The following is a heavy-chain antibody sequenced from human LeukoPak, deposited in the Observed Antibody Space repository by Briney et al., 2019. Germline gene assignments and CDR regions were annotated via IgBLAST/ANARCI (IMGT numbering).Heavy chain of an antibody. CDR3: ARAVVGATTDLYYFDY. J-gene: IGHJ4*02. CDR1: GGTFSIYA. V-gene: IGHV1-69*13. D-gene: IGHD1-26*01. Sequence: ASVKVSCKASGGTFSIYAISWVRQAPGQGLEWMGGIIPIFGTANYAQKFQGRVTITADESTSTAYMELSSLRSEDTAVYYCARAVVGATTDLYYFDYWGQGTLVTVSS. CDR2: IIPIFGTA.